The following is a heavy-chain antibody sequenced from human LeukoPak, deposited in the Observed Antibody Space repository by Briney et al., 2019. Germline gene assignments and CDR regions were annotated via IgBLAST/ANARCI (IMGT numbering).Heavy chain of an antibody. J-gene: IGHJ4*02. CDR2: ISAYNGNT. V-gene: IGHV1-18*01. Sequence: ASVKVSCTTSGYTFTTYVFNWVRQAAGQGLEWMGWISAYNGNTNYAQNLQGRVTMTTDTSTSTAYMEVRSLRSDDTAVYYCAREVPYDSSVYYQPLYYWGQGTLVTVSS. CDR3: AREVPYDSSVYYQPLYY. CDR1: GYTFTTYV. D-gene: IGHD3-22*01.